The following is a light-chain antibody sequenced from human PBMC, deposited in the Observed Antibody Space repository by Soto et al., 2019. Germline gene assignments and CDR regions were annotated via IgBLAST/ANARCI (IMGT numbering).Light chain of an antibody. V-gene: IGKV3-15*01. J-gene: IGKJ1*01. CDR1: QSVSSN. Sequence: PATLSXSPGXRATISXRASQSVSSNLAWYQQKPGQAPRLLIYGASTRATGIPARFSGGGSGTEFTLTFSSLQSEDFAVYYCQQYNDWQTFGQGTKV. CDR2: GAS. CDR3: QQYNDWQT.